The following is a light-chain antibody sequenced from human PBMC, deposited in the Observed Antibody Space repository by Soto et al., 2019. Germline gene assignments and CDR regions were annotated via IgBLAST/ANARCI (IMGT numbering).Light chain of an antibody. V-gene: IGLV4-69*01. J-gene: IGLJ1*01. Sequence: QLVLTQSPSVSASLGASVKLTCTLSSGHSSYAIAWHQQQPEKGPRYLMKLNSDGSHSKGDGIPDRFSGSSSGAERYLTISSLQSEDEADYYCQTWGTGIHYVFGTGTKLTVL. CDR2: LNSDGSH. CDR1: SGHSSYA. CDR3: QTWGTGIHYV.